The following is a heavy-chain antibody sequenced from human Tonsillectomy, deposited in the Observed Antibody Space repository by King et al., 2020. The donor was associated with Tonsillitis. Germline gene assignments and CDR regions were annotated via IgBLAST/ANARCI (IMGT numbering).Heavy chain of an antibody. D-gene: IGHD5-12*01. CDR1: GFTFSSYG. CDR3: AKDGGNVDIEATIYPPSYGMDV. J-gene: IGHJ6*02. V-gene: IGHV3-30*02. CDR2: IRYDGSNK. Sequence: QVQLVESGGGVVQPGGSLRLSCAASGFTFSSYGMHWVRQAPGKGLEWVAFIRYDGSNKYYADSVKGRFTISRDNSKNTLYLQMNSLRAEDTAVYYCAKDGGNVDIEATIYPPSYGMDVWGQGTTVTVSS.